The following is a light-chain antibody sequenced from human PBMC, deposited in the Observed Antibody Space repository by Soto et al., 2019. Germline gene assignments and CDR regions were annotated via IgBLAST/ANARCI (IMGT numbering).Light chain of an antibody. Sequence: IQLTQSPSSLSASVGDRVSISCRASQDIKTYLAWYQQKQGKAPKLLISGTFTLQSGVPSRFNGSGSGTDFTLTISRLQPEDFATYYCQHLNNYPPFTFGPGTKVDLE. J-gene: IGKJ3*01. CDR1: QDIKTY. CDR3: QHLNNYPPFT. CDR2: GTF. V-gene: IGKV1-9*01.